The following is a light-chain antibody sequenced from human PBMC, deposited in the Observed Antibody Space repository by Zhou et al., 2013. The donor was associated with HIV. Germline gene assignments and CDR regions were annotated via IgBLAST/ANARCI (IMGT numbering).Light chain of an antibody. CDR1: SSDVGGYNF. V-gene: IGLV2-14*03. J-gene: IGLJ2*01. CDR2: DVN. Sequence: QSALTQPASVSGSPGQSITISCTGTSSDVGGYNFVSWYQQHPGKVPKLIIFDVNERPSGVSTRFSGSKSGNTASLTISGLQAEDEADYYCSSYTSSSTSLVFGGGTKLTVL. CDR3: SSYTSSSTSLV.